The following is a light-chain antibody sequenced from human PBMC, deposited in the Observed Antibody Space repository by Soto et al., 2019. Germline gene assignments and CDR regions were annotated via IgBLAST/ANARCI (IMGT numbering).Light chain of an antibody. J-gene: IGLJ2*01. Sequence: QSVLTQPASVSGSPGQSITISCTGTSSDVGSYNLVSWYQQEPGKAPKLMIYEVNKRPSGISNRFSGSKSGNTASLTISGLQAEDEADYYCCSYAGSGTLLFGGGTKLTVL. V-gene: IGLV2-23*02. CDR3: CSYAGSGTLL. CDR2: EVN. CDR1: SSDVGSYNL.